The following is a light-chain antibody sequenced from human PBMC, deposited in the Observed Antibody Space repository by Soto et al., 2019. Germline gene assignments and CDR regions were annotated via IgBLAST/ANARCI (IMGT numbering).Light chain of an antibody. Sequence: QSALTQPASVSGSPGQSITISCTGTSSDVGGYKYVSWYQQQPGKAPKLMIYDVSNRPSGVSNRFSGSKSGNTASLTISGLQAEDEADYYCSSYTSSSTRVFGTGTKLTVL. CDR3: SSYTSSSTRV. CDR1: SSDVGGYKY. J-gene: IGLJ1*01. V-gene: IGLV2-14*01. CDR2: DVS.